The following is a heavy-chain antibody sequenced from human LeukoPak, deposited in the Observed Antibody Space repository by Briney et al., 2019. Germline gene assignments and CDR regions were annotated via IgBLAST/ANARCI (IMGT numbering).Heavy chain of an antibody. V-gene: IGHV3-48*02. CDR2: INHNAEMI. CDR1: GFPFSSYV. D-gene: IGHD3-9*01. J-gene: IGHJ4*02. Sequence: PGGPLRLSCEASGFPFSSYVMSWVRQAPGKGLEWIAYINHNAEMIFYPDFVKGRFTISRDNAKNSLYLQMNALRDEDTAIYYCARDHDWAFDLWGQGTLVTVSS. CDR3: ARDHDWAFDL.